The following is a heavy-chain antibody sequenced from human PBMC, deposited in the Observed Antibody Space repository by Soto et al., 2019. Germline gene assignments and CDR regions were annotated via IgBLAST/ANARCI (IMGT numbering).Heavy chain of an antibody. V-gene: IGHV4-31*03. D-gene: IGHD6-13*01. J-gene: IGHJ5*02. CDR2: IYYSGST. CDR3: ARGAHYSSPFRWFDP. CDR1: GGSISSGGYY. Sequence: QVQLQESGPGLVKPSQTLSLTCTVSGGSISSGGYYWSWIRQHPGKGLEWIGYIYYSGSTYYNPSLKSRVTISVDTSKNQFSPKLSSVTAADTAVYYCARGAHYSSPFRWFDPWGQGTLVTVSS.